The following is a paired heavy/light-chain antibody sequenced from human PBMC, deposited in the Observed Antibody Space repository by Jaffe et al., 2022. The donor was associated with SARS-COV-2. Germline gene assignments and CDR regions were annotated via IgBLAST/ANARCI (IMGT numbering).Heavy chain of an antibody. Sequence: QVQLVQSGAEMKKPGASVKVSCKASGYSFASHYIHWVRQAPGQGLEWMGVINPNDGITKYAQRLQGRVSMTRDRSTSTVYMELSSLRSEDTAVYFCARGSDTISWYAGRFDPWGQGTLVAVSS. J-gene: IGHJ5*02. CDR1: GYSFASHY. D-gene: IGHD6-13*01. CDR2: INPNDGIT. CDR3: ARGSDTISWYAGRFDP. V-gene: IGHV1-46*04.
Light chain of an antibody. Sequence: QSALTQPASVSGSPGQSITISCTGSSSDVGGYNFVSWYQQHPGKAPKLIIYDVANRPSGVSNRFSGSKSGNTASLTISGLQAEDEADYHCTSYTSSSTYVFGTGTKVTV. CDR1: SSDVGGYNF. J-gene: IGLJ1*01. CDR3: TSYTSSSTYV. CDR2: DVA. V-gene: IGLV2-14*03.